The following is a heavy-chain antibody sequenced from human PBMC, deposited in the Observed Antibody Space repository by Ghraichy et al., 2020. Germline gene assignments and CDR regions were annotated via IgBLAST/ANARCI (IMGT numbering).Heavy chain of an antibody. D-gene: IGHD4-17*01. J-gene: IGHJ2*01. V-gene: IGHV2-5*02. CDR2: IYWDDDK. Sequence: SGPTLVKPTQTLTLTCTFSGFSLSTSGVGVGWIRQPPGKALEWLALIYWDDDKRYSPSLKSRLTITKDTSKNQVVLTMTNMDPVDTATYYCAHRRGGDYYWYFDLWGRGTLVTVSS. CDR3: AHRRGGDYYWYFDL. CDR1: GFSLSTSGVG.